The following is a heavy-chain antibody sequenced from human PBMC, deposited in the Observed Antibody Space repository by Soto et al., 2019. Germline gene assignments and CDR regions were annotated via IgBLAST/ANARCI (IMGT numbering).Heavy chain of an antibody. Sequence: QVQLVQSGPEVKKAGASVKVSCKASGYTFTTYGISWVRQTPGQGLEWMGWISLYNGNTKYAQKLQGRVTVTTDTTASAAYMELRSLTADDTAVYYCAREGKYLTSSLDYWGQGTLVTVSA. CDR3: AREGKYLTSSLDY. J-gene: IGHJ4*02. CDR1: GYTFTTYG. CDR2: ISLYNGNT. D-gene: IGHD2-2*01. V-gene: IGHV1-18*01.